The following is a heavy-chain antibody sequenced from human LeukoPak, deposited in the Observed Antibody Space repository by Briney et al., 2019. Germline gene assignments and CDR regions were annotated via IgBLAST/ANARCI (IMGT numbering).Heavy chain of an antibody. Sequence: PGGSLRLSCAASGFTFSSYAMSWVRQAPGKGLEWVSATSGSGGSTYYADSVKGRFTISRDNSKNTLYLQMNSLRAEDTAVYYCARDTRGAAAGSFDYWGQGTLVTVSS. CDR2: TSGSGGST. CDR1: GFTFSSYA. V-gene: IGHV3-23*01. CDR3: ARDTRGAAAGSFDY. J-gene: IGHJ4*02. D-gene: IGHD6-13*01.